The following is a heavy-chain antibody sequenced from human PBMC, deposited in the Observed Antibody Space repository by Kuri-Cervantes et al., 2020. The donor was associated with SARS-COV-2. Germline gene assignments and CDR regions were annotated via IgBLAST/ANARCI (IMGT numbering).Heavy chain of an antibody. V-gene: IGHV1-24*01. CDR2: FDPEDGET. Sequence: ASVKVSCKASGYTFTGYYMHWVRQAPGKGLEWMGGFDPEDGETIYAQKFQGRVTMAEDTSTDTAYMELSSLRSEDTAVYYCATSSALFYDSSGYYRRVSWFDPWGQGTLVTVSS. J-gene: IGHJ5*02. CDR3: ATSSALFYDSSGYYRRVSWFDP. D-gene: IGHD3-22*01. CDR1: GYTFTGYY.